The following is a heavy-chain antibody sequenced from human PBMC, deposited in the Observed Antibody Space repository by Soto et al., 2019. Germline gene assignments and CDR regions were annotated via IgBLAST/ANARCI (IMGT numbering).Heavy chain of an antibody. D-gene: IGHD2-2*01. CDR1: GYTFTSYD. V-gene: IGHV1-8*01. Sequence: VKVSCKASGYTFTSYDINWVRQATGQGLEWMGWMNPNSGNTGYAQKFQGRVTMTRNTSISTAYMELSSLRSEDTAVYYCARGRASFYYYCYFLDVWGKGTTVTVS. CDR3: ARGRASFYYYCYFLDV. J-gene: IGHJ6*03. CDR2: MNPNSGNT.